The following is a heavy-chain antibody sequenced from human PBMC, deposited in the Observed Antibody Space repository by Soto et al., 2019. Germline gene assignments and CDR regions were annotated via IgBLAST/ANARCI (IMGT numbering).Heavy chain of an antibody. D-gene: IGHD2-15*01. Sequence: QVQLQESGPGLVKPSGTLSLTCAVSGGSISSSNWWSWVRQPPGKGLEWIGEIYHSGSTNYNPSRKSRVTISVDKSKNQFSLKLSSVTAADTAVYYCARAVYCSGGSCYSRFWFDPWGQGTLVTVSS. CDR2: IYHSGST. V-gene: IGHV4-4*02. CDR3: ARAVYCSGGSCYSRFWFDP. J-gene: IGHJ5*02. CDR1: GGSISSSNW.